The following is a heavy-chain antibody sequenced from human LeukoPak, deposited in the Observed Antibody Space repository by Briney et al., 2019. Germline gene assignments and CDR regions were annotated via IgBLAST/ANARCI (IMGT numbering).Heavy chain of an antibody. CDR1: GYIFTGYY. D-gene: IGHD1-26*01. CDR3: ARLIPQKWELPGKWFDP. J-gene: IGHJ5*02. CDR2: INPNSGDT. V-gene: IGHV1-2*02. Sequence: ASVKVSCKASGYIFTGYYMHWVRQAPGQGLEWMGWINPNSGDTNYAQKFQGRVTMTRDTSISTAYMELRSLRSDDTAVYYCARLIPQKWELPGKWFDPWGQGTLVTVSS.